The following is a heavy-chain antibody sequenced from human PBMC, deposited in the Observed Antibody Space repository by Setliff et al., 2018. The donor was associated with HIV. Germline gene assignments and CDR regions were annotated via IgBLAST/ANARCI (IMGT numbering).Heavy chain of an antibody. D-gene: IGHD2-15*01. V-gene: IGHV4-59*01. CDR2: IYNSGGT. J-gene: IGHJ4*02. Sequence: KSSETLSLTCTVSGGSMSSYFWSWIRQSTGKGLEWIGYIYNSGGTNYNPSLKSRVTISLDTSKNQFSLNLPSVPAADTAVYYCARVDCSGGSCYSPAYWGQGTLVTVSS. CDR1: GGSMSSYF. CDR3: ARVDCSGGSCYSPAY.